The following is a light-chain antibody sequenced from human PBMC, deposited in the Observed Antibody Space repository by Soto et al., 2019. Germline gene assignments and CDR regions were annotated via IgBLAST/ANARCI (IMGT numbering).Light chain of an antibody. V-gene: IGLV2-14*01. J-gene: IGLJ2*01. CDR3: SSDTSSTTLL. CDR2: EVS. Sequence: QSALTQPASVSGSPGQSITISCTGTSSDVGGYNYVSWYQQHPGKAPKLMIYEVSNRPSGVSNRFSGYKSGNTASMTISGLQAEDAADYYCSSDTSSTTLLFGGGTKLTVL. CDR1: SSDVGGYNY.